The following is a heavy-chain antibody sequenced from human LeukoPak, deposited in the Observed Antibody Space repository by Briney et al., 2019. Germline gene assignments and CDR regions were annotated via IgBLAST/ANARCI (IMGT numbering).Heavy chain of an antibody. Sequence: SETLSLTCAVYGVSFSGYYWSWIRQPPGKGLEWIGEINHSGSTNYNPSLKSRVTISVDTSKNQFSLKLSSVTAADTAVYYCARENYYGSAFWGQGTLVTVSS. CDR2: INHSGST. CDR3: ARENYYGSAF. V-gene: IGHV4-34*01. CDR1: GVSFSGYY. J-gene: IGHJ4*02. D-gene: IGHD3-10*01.